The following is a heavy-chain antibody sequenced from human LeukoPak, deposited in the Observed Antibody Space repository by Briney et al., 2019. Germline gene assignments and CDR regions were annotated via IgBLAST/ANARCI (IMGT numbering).Heavy chain of an antibody. CDR3: ARSGYSYGYAGGYYYYYMDV. CDR2: IYTSGST. Sequence: SETLSLTCTVSGGSISSYYWGWIRQPPGKGLEWIGYIYTSGSTNYNPSLKGRVTISVDTSKNQFSLKLSSVTAADTAVYYCARSGYSYGYAGGYYYYYMDVWGKGTTVTVSS. CDR1: GGSISSYY. J-gene: IGHJ6*03. D-gene: IGHD5-18*01. V-gene: IGHV4-4*09.